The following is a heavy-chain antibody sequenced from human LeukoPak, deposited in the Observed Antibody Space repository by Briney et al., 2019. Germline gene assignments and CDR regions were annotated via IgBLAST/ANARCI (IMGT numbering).Heavy chain of an antibody. D-gene: IGHD2-15*01. V-gene: IGHV1-2*02. CDR1: GYPFIDYY. J-gene: IGHJ3*01. CDR2: IDPNTGDT. Sequence: ASVKVSCKASGYPFIDYYLHWVRQAPGQGLEGMGCIDPNTGDTNSAQIFQGRVIVTRDTSITTAYMELSRLRSDDTALYYCASKGAGHCYDASCMGSFDLWGQGTTVAVSS. CDR3: ASKGAGHCYDASCMGSFDL.